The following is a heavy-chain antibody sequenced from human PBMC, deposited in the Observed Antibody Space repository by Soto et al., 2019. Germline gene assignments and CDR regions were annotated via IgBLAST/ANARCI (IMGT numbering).Heavy chain of an antibody. CDR1: GFNFSSYG. V-gene: IGHV3-33*01. Sequence: PWGSLRLSCEASGFNFSSYGIHCVRQAPWKGLEWVAIIWNDVINEYYADSVKGRFIISRDNSKNTVYLQVSKLRAEDTAVYFCARDQTDSGGYSDSWGQGTLVTVSS. CDR3: ARDQTDSGGYSDS. D-gene: IGHD3-22*01. J-gene: IGHJ4*02. CDR2: IWNDVINE.